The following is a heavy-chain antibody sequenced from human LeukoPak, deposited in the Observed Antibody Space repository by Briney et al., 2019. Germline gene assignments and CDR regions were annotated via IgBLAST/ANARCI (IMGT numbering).Heavy chain of an antibody. V-gene: IGHV3-7*01. J-gene: IGHJ6*02. Sequence: SGGSLSLSCAASGFTLRNYWMTWVRQAPGKGLEWVANIEYDASEKNYVDSVRGRFTIFRDNAKNSLYLHMNSPRGEDTAVYYCVRGPRTRTPPQPGLYYRGLDVWGQGTTVTVSS. CDR3: VRGPRTRTPPQPGLYYRGLDV. D-gene: IGHD1-26*01. CDR1: GFTLRNYW. CDR2: IEYDASEK.